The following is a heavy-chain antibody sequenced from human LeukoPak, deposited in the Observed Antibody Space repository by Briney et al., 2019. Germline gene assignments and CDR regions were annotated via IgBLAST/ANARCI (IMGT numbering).Heavy chain of an antibody. J-gene: IGHJ4*02. Sequence: GGSLRLSCAASGFTFSSYAMSWVRQAPGKGLEWVSAISGSGGTTYYADSVKGRFPTSRDNSKNTLYLQMNTLRAEDTAVYYCARYCGGDCSKGFDYWGQGTLVTVSS. CDR2: ISGSGGTT. CDR3: ARYCGGDCSKGFDY. CDR1: GFTFSSYA. V-gene: IGHV3-23*01. D-gene: IGHD2-21*02.